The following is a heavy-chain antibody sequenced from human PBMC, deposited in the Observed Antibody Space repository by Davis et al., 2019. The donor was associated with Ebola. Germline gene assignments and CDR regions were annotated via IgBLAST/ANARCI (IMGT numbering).Heavy chain of an antibody. Sequence: GESLKISCAASGFTFSDHYMDWVRQAQGKGLEWVSAIRNGGGETLYAPSVKGRFTISRDNSKNTLFLQMNSLRAEDTAVYFCAKYYYESSGYLWYFDNWGQGTRVTVSS. D-gene: IGHD3-22*01. V-gene: IGHV3-23*01. CDR2: IRNGGGET. CDR1: GFTFSDHY. CDR3: AKYYYESSGYLWYFDN. J-gene: IGHJ4*02.